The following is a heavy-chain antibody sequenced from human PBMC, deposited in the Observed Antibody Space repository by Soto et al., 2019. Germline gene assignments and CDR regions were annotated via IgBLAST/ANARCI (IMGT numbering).Heavy chain of an antibody. Sequence: GGSLRLSSAASGFTCSPFWMHWVRQAPGKGLVWVSHINSDGSTIVYADSVKGRFTISRDNSKNILYVQMDSLRVDDTAVYYCARDGQSLAPYALDVWGQGTSVTVSS. V-gene: IGHV3-74*01. CDR1: GFTCSPFW. CDR3: ARDGQSLAPYALDV. D-gene: IGHD6-19*01. J-gene: IGHJ6*02. CDR2: INSDGSTI.